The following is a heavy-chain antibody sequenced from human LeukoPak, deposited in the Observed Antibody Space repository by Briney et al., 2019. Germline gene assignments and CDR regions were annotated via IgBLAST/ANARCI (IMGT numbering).Heavy chain of an antibody. J-gene: IGHJ6*02. D-gene: IGHD3-22*01. V-gene: IGHV4-4*07. CDR1: GGSISSYY. CDR3: ARGGNYYDSSGYGLPYYYYGMDV. Sequence: SETLSLTCTVSGGSISSYYWSWIRQPAGKGLEWIGRIYTSGSTNYNPSLKSRVTISVDTSKNQFSLKLSSVTAADTAVYYCARGGNYYDSSGYGLPYYYYGMDVWGQGTTVTVSS. CDR2: IYTSGST.